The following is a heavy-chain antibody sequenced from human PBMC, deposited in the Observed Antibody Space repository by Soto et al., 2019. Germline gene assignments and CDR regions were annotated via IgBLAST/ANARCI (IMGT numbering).Heavy chain of an antibody. D-gene: IGHD3-22*01. V-gene: IGHV1-69*13. CDR3: ARYRIAYYYDSSGSRPTYYYYGMDV. Sequence: SVKVSFKASGGTFSSYAISWVRQAPGQGLEWMGGIIPIFGTANYAQKFQGRVTITADESTSTAYMELSSLRSEDTAVYYCARYRIAYYYDSSGSRPTYYYYGMDVWGQGTTVTVSS. J-gene: IGHJ6*02. CDR2: IIPIFGTA. CDR1: GGTFSSYA.